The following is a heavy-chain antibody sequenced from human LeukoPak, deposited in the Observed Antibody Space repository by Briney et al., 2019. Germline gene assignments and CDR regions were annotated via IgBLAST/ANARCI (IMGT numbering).Heavy chain of an antibody. CDR3: AKGCMPYYNYYMDV. V-gene: IGHV3-23*01. CDR1: GFAFSSYA. Sequence: GGSLRLSCAASGFAFSSYAMSWVRQAPGKGLEWISAISGSGGSTYYADSVKGRFTISRDNSKNTLYLQVNSLRAEDTAVYYCAKGCMPYYNYYMDVWGKGTTATVSS. J-gene: IGHJ6*03. D-gene: IGHD2-8*01. CDR2: ISGSGGST.